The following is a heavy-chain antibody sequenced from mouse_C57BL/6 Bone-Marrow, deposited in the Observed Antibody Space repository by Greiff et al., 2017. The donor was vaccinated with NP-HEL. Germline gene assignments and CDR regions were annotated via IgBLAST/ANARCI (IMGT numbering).Heavy chain of an antibody. CDR1: GFTFSSYA. J-gene: IGHJ1*03. CDR2: ISDGGSYT. D-gene: IGHD2-9*01. Sequence: EVQLQESGGGLVKPGGSLKLSCAASGFTFSSYAMSWVRQTPEKGLEWVATISDGGSYTYYPENVKGRFTISRDNAKNNLYLEMSHLKSEDTAMYYCARDPYYGYDRLDYFWYFDVWGTGTTVTVSS. V-gene: IGHV5-4*01. CDR3: ARDPYYGYDRLDYFWYFDV.